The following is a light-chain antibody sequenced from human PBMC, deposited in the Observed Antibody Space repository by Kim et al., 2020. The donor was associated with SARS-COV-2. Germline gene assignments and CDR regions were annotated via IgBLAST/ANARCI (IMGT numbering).Light chain of an antibody. CDR1: NFGSKS. CDR3: QVWDSSSDHPV. V-gene: IGLV3-21*04. Sequence: APGKTARITCGGNNFGSKSVHWYQKKPGQAPVLVIFYDGGRPSGIPERFSGSNSGNTATLTISRVEAGDEADYYCQVWDSSSDHPVFGAGTKVTVL. J-gene: IGLJ1*01. CDR2: YDG.